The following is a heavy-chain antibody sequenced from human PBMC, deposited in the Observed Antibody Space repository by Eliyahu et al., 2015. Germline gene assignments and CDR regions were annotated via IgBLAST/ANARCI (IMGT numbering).Heavy chain of an antibody. CDR1: GYTFTSSY. CDR2: INPSGGGT. J-gene: IGHJ4*02. V-gene: IGHV1-46*01. Sequence: QVQLVQSGAXVKKPGASVXVSCKASGYTFTSSYXXWVRQAPGXGLEWMGIINPSGGGTSYAQKFQDRVTMTRDTSTSTVYMELSSLRSEDTAVYYCARVGGIYTAYPQPLDYWGQGTRVSVSS. D-gene: IGHD5-12*01. CDR3: ARVGGIYTAYPQPLDY.